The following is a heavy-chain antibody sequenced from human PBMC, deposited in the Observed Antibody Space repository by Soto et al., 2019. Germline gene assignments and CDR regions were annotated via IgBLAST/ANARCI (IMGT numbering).Heavy chain of an antibody. CDR2: IYYSGST. CDR1: GCSISSGGYY. J-gene: IGHJ5*02. CDR3: EGEVTGTQPGVGFAP. Sequence: SETLSLTCTVSGCSISSGGYYWSWIRQHPGKGLEWIGYIYYSGSTYYNPSLKSRVTISVDTSKNQFSLKLSSVTAADTAVYYCEGEVTGTQPGVGFAPWGKGPLVTAS. V-gene: IGHV4-31*03. D-gene: IGHD1-20*01.